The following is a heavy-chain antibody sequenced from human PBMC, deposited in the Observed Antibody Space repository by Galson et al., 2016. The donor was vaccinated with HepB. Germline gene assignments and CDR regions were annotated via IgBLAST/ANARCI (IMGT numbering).Heavy chain of an antibody. CDR2: ISRSGDST. D-gene: IGHD2-2*01. V-gene: IGHV3-23*01. CDR1: GFTFRNYG. J-gene: IGHJ6*04. Sequence: SLRLSCAASGFTFRNYGMTWVRQAPGKGLEVVSSISRSGDSTDYADSVKGRFTISRDNSKNTLSLQMNSLTADDTAISYCVQGSTAPAVWGKGTTVTVSS. CDR3: VQGSTAPAV.